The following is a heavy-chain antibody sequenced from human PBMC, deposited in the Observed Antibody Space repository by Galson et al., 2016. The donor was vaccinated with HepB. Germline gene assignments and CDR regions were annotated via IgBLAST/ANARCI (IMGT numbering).Heavy chain of an antibody. Sequence: TLSLTCTVSGDSINSGDYHWNWIRQHPGKGLEWIGYIYYRGTTNYNPSLKSRVTISLDTSKNQFSLKLRSVTAADTAVYYCARDVIPIDLFGLDVWGQGTTVTVSS. V-gene: IGHV4-31*03. CDR1: GDSINSGDYH. CDR2: IYYRGTT. D-gene: IGHD3-22*01. CDR3: ARDVIPIDLFGLDV. J-gene: IGHJ6*02.